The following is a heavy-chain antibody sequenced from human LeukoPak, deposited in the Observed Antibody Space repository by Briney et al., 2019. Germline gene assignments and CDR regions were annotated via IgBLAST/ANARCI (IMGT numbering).Heavy chain of an antibody. D-gene: IGHD5-12*01. Sequence: SETLSLTCAVSGYSISSGYYWGWIRPPPGKGLEWIGEISHSGSTNYNPSLKSRVTISVDTSKNQFSLKLSSVTAADTAVYYCASSVRVVDIVATIFDYWGQGTLVTVSS. CDR2: ISHSGST. V-gene: IGHV4-38-2*01. CDR1: GYSISSGYY. J-gene: IGHJ4*02. CDR3: ASSVRVVDIVATIFDY.